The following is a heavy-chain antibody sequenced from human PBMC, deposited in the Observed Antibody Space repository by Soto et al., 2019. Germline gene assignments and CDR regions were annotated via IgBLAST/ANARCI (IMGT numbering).Heavy chain of an antibody. CDR2: INHSGST. J-gene: IGHJ6*02. D-gene: IGHD3-10*01. CDR3: ARGGPSGVELYYYYGMDV. V-gene: IGHV4-34*01. CDR1: GGSFSGYY. Sequence: ETLSLTCAVYGGSFSGYYWSWIRQPPGKGLEWIGEINHSGSTNYNPSLKSRVTISVDTSKNQFSLKLSSVTAADTAVYYCARGGPSGVELYYYYGMDVWGQGTTVTSP.